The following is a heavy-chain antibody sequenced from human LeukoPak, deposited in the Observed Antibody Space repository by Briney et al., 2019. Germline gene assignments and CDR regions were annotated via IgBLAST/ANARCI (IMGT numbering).Heavy chain of an antibody. J-gene: IGHJ4*02. Sequence: GGSLRLSCEASGFIFSSYEMNWVRQAPGKGLEWVSYISTTGTTIYYSDSVRGRFTISRDNARNSLFLQMNSLRAEDTAAYYCAREGIAGTGDYWGRGTLVTVSS. V-gene: IGHV3-48*03. D-gene: IGHD1-1*01. CDR3: AREGIAGTGDY. CDR1: GFIFSSYE. CDR2: ISTTGTTI.